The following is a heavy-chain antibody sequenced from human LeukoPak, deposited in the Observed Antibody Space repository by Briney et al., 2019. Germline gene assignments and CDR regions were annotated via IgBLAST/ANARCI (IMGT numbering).Heavy chain of an antibody. CDR1: GYTFTSYG. V-gene: IGHV1-18*01. CDR2: ISAYSGDT. Sequence: ASVKVSCKASGYTFTSYGISWVRQAPGQGLEWMGWISAYSGDTNYAQKLQDRVTVTTDTSTRTAYMELRSLRSGDTAVYYCASNTGSDSSGYTYWGQGTLVTVSS. CDR3: ASNTGSDSSGYTY. D-gene: IGHD3-22*01. J-gene: IGHJ4*02.